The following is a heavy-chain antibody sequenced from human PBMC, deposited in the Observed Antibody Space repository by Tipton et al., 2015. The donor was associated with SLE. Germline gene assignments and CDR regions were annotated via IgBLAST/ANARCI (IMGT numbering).Heavy chain of an antibody. V-gene: IGHV4-59*01. CDR1: GGSISSYY. CDR2: IYYSGST. J-gene: IGHJ1*01. D-gene: IGHD3-9*01. CDR3: ARGYYDILTGVQH. Sequence: TLSLTCTVSGGSISSYYWSWIRQPPGKGLEWIGYIYYSGSTNYNPSLKSRVTISVDTSKNQFSLKLSSVTAADTAVYYCARGYYDILTGVQHWGQGTLVTVSS.